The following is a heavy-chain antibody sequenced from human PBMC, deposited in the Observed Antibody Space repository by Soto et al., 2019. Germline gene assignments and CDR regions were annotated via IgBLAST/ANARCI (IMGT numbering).Heavy chain of an antibody. CDR3: AADGPIAAAGRTAVPYGMDV. V-gene: IGHV4-31*03. J-gene: IGHJ6*02. CDR1: GGSISSGGYY. CDR2: IYYSGST. Sequence: SETLSLTCTVSGGSISSGGYYWSWIRQHPGKGLEWIGYIYYSGSTYYNPSLKSRVTISVDTSKNQFSLKLNSVTAADTAVYYCAADGPIAAAGRTAVPYGMDVWGQGTTVTVSS. D-gene: IGHD6-13*01.